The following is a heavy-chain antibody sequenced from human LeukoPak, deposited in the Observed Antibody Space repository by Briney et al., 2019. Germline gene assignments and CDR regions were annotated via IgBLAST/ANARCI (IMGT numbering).Heavy chain of an antibody. V-gene: IGHV4-59*01. J-gene: IGHJ4*02. CDR1: GGSISSYY. D-gene: IGHD3-22*01. Sequence: PSETLSLTCTVSGGSISSYYWTWIRQPPGKGLEWIGYIYYTGGSNYNPSLKSRVTISVDTSKNQFSLRLSSVTAADTAVYYCASTNYDSRIFEYWGQGTLVTVSS. CDR3: ASTNYDSRIFEY. CDR2: IYYTGGS.